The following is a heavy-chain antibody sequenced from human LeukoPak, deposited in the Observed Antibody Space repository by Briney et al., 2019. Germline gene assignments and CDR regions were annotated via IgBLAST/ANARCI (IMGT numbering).Heavy chain of an antibody. CDR2: MYYSGST. CDR1: GDSISSSSYY. V-gene: IGHV4-39*01. CDR3: ARRGISQGYYMDV. Sequence: SETLSLTCTVSGDSISSSSYYWGWIRQPPGKGLEWIGSMYYSGSTYYNPSLKSRVTISVDTSKNQFSLKLSSVTAADTAVFYCARRGISQGYYMDVWGKGTTVTISS. J-gene: IGHJ6*03. D-gene: IGHD6-13*01.